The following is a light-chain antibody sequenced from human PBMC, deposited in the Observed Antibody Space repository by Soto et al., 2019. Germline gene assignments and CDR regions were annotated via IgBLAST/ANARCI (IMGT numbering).Light chain of an antibody. V-gene: IGKV4-1*01. J-gene: IGKJ2*01. Sequence: DIVMTQSPESLAVSLGESATINCKSSQTVLYSTDNRNYLAWHQQKPGQPPKLLIFWASTRESGVPDRFSVSGSGTDFTLAISSLQAEDVAVYYCQQYHTPPYTFGQGTKLEIK. CDR3: QQYHTPPYT. CDR1: QTVLYSTDNRNY. CDR2: WAS.